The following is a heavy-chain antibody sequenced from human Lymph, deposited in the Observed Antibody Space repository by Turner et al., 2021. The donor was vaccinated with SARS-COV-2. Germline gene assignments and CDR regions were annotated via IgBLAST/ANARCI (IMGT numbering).Heavy chain of an antibody. Sequence: EVQLVESVGGLVKPGGYLSLSCAASGFPFSTYSMNCVRQAPGKGLEWISSISSSSSYIYYADSVKGRFTISRDDAKNSLYLQMNSLRAEDTAVYYCARDIPTTADYFDYWGQGTLVTVSS. CDR3: ARDIPTTADYFDY. V-gene: IGHV3-21*01. CDR2: ISSSSSYI. J-gene: IGHJ4*02. CDR1: GFPFSTYS. D-gene: IGHD4-17*01.